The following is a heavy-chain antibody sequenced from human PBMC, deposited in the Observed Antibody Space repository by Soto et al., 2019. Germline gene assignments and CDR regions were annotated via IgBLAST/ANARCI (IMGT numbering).Heavy chain of an antibody. CDR2: ISGSGVST. CDR1: GFTFSSYA. Sequence: GGSLRLSCAASGFTFSSYAMSWVRQAPGKGLEWVSGISGSGVSTYYADSVKGRFTISRDNSKSTPYLQMNSLRAEDTAVYYCAKDRERIATRSIDYWGQGTLVTVSS. CDR3: AKDRERIATRSIDY. D-gene: IGHD6-6*01. J-gene: IGHJ4*02. V-gene: IGHV3-23*01.